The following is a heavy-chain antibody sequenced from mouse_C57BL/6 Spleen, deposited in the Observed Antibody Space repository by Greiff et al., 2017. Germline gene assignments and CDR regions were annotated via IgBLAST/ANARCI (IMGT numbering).Heavy chain of an antibody. V-gene: IGHV1-80*01. D-gene: IGHD1-1*01. Sequence: QVQLQQSGAELVKPGASVKISCKASGYAFSSYWMNWVKQRPGKGLEWIGQIYPGDGDTNYNGKFKGKATLTADKSSSTAYMQLSSLTSEDSAVYFCARKPLLYYYGSSDFDYWGQGTTLTVSS. CDR3: ARKPLLYYYGSSDFDY. CDR1: GYAFSSYW. J-gene: IGHJ2*01. CDR2: IYPGDGDT.